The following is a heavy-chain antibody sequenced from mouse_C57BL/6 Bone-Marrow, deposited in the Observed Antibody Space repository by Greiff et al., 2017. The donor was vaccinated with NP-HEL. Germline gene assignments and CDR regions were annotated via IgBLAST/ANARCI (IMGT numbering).Heavy chain of an antibody. Sequence: VKLLQPGAELVQPGASVKLSCKASGYTFPSYWITWVQQTPGQGLEWIGVIYPVSCSTNYNEKFKSKATLTVDTSSSTAYMQLSSLTSEDSAVYYCARSGGRDYWGQGTTLTVSS. V-gene: IGHV1-55*01. CDR3: ARSGGRDY. D-gene: IGHD3-1*01. J-gene: IGHJ2*01. CDR2: IYPVSCST. CDR1: GYTFPSYW.